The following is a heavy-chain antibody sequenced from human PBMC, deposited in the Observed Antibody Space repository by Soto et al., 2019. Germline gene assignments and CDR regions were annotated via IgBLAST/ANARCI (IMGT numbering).Heavy chain of an antibody. V-gene: IGHV5-51*01. CDR3: ARGYCSSSTCYKGFDY. D-gene: IGHD2-2*02. CDR1: GDSFTMYW. Sequence: GESLKISCKGSGDSFTMYWIAWVRQMPGKGLEWMGLIYPGDSNVKYSPSFQGQVTISVDKSISTAYLQWSSLKASDTAMYYCARGYCSSSTCYKGFDYWGLGTPVTVSS. CDR2: IYPGDSNV. J-gene: IGHJ4*02.